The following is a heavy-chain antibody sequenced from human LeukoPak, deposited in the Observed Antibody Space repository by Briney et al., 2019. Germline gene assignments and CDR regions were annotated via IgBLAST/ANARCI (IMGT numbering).Heavy chain of an antibody. CDR3: TRLGSTVGAPG. J-gene: IGHJ4*02. Sequence: GGSLRLSCAASGFTFSGSAMHWVRQASGKGLEWVGRIRSKANSYATAYAASVKGRFTISRDDSKNTAYLQMNSLKTEDTAVYYCTRLGSTVGAPGWGQGTLVTVSS. V-gene: IGHV3-73*01. CDR2: IRSKANSYAT. CDR1: GFTFSGSA. D-gene: IGHD1-26*01.